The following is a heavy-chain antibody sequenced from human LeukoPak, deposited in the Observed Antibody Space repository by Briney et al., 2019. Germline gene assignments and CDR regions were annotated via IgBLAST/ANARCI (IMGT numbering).Heavy chain of an antibody. CDR2: IYTSGST. CDR1: GGSISSYY. J-gene: IGHJ4*02. D-gene: IGHD3-22*01. V-gene: IGHV4-4*07. CDR3: ARGVRYYYDSSGYHFDY. Sequence: SETLSLTCTVSGGSISSYYWSWIRQPAGKGLEWIGRIYTSGSTNYNPSLKSRVTMSVDTSKNQFSPKLSSVTAADTAVYYCARGVRYYYDSSGYHFDYWGQGTLVTVSS.